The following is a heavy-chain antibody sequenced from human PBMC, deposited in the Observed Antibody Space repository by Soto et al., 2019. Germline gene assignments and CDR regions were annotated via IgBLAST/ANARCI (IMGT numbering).Heavy chain of an antibody. J-gene: IGHJ2*01. Sequence: QGQLQESGPGLVKPSETLSLTCTVSGGSISSYYWSWIRQPPGKGLEWIGYIYYSGSTNYKPSLKSRVTISVDTSKNQFSLRLSSVTAADTAVYYCARVSAAYWYFDLWGRGTLVTVSS. V-gene: IGHV4-59*01. CDR3: ARVSAAYWYFDL. CDR1: GGSISSYY. CDR2: IYYSGST. D-gene: IGHD2-15*01.